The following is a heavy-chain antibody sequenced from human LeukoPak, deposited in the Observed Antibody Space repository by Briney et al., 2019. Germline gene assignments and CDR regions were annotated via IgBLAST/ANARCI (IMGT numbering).Heavy chain of an antibody. CDR1: GFTFNSYE. J-gene: IGHJ4*02. Sequence: GGSLRLSCTASGFTFNSYEMNWVRQVPGKGLESVSYMSRSGDIIYYADSVKGRFTISRDNAKNSLYLQMNSLRAEDTAAYYCAKGYYFDILSGYSSLDSWGQGTLVTVSS. V-gene: IGHV3-48*03. D-gene: IGHD3-9*01. CDR3: AKGYYFDILSGYSSLDS. CDR2: MSRSGDII.